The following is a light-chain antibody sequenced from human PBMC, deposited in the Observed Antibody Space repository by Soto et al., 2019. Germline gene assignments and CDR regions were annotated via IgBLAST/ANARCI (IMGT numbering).Light chain of an antibody. CDR3: QQYGSSPLFT. Sequence: IVFTQSPHPLSLSPGERHTLSCSASQTVTNNYLAWSQQKPVRAPRLLIFGSSSRATGIRDRFGGSGSGTDFTLTISSLEPEDFAVYYCQQYGSSPLFTFGPGTKGDIK. CDR1: QTVTNNY. CDR2: GSS. V-gene: IGKV3-20*01. J-gene: IGKJ3*01.